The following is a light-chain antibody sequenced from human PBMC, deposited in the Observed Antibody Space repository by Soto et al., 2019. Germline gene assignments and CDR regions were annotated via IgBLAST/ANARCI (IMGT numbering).Light chain of an antibody. Sequence: QSVLPQPPSASGTPGQRVTISCSGSSSNIGTNTVIWYQQLPGTAPKLLIYSNNQRPSGGPDRFSGSKSGTSASLAISAMPSEDEADYYCASWDVSLVVFGGGTTLTVL. V-gene: IGLV1-44*01. J-gene: IGLJ3*02. CDR3: ASWDVSLVV. CDR1: SSNIGTNT. CDR2: SNN.